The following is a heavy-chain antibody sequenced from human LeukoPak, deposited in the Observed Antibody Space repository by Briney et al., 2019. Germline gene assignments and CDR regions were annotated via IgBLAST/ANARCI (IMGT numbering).Heavy chain of an antibody. Sequence: PSETLSLTCTVSGGSISSYYWSWIRQPPGKGLEWIGYIYYSGSTNCNPSLKSRVTISVDTSKNQFSLKLSSVTAADTAVYYCARDLRTGIVDYWGQGTLVTVSS. V-gene: IGHV4-59*01. CDR1: GGSISSYY. CDR2: IYYSGST. D-gene: IGHD7-27*01. CDR3: ARDLRTGIVDY. J-gene: IGHJ4*02.